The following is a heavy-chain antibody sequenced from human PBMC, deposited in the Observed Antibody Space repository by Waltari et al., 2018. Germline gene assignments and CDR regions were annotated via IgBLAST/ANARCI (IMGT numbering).Heavy chain of an antibody. V-gene: IGHV5-51*01. D-gene: IGHD3-10*01. CDR3: ARQVPGRGPNYFDY. CDR2: IYPSNSDA. J-gene: IGHJ4*02. Sequence: EVQLVQSGAEVKKPGESLKISCKGSGYSFSTYWIAWVRQMPGKGLEWMGNIYPSNSDARYRSSFQCQVTISADKSISTAYLQCSSLKASDTAMYYCARQVPGRGPNYFDYWGQGTLLTVSS. CDR1: GYSFSTYW.